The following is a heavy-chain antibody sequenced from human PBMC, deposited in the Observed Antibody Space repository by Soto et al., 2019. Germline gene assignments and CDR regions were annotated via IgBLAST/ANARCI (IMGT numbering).Heavy chain of an antibody. J-gene: IGHJ4*02. D-gene: IGHD3-10*01. CDR2: IWYDGSNQ. V-gene: IGHV3-33*01. CDR1: GFTFSTYG. Sequence: GGSLRLSGAPSGFTFSTYGMHWVRQAPGKGLEWVAVIWYDGSNQYYADSVKGRFTISRDNSKNMLYLQMNSLRAEDTAVYYCARDLAAFNYGSAYFDYWGQGTPVTVSS. CDR3: ARDLAAFNYGSAYFDY.